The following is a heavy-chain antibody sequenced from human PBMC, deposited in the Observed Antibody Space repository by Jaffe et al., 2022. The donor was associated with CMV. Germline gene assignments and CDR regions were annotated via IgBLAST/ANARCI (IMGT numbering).Heavy chain of an antibody. CDR1: GFTFSSYG. CDR2: IWYDGSNK. D-gene: IGHD3-22*01. V-gene: IGHV3-33*08. J-gene: IGHJ3*02. CDR3: ARDRRYYDSSGYHHDAFDI. Sequence: QVQLVESGGGVVQPGRSLRLSCAASGFTFSSYGMHWVRQAPGKGLEWVAVIWYDGSNKYYADSVKGRFTISRDNSKNTLYLQMNSLRAEDTAVYYCARDRRYYDSSGYHHDAFDIWGQGTMVTVSS.